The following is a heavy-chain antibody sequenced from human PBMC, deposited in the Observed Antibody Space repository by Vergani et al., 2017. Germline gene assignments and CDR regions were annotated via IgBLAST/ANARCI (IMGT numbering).Heavy chain of an antibody. CDR2: ISAYNGNT. CDR1: GYTFTSYG. J-gene: IGHJ6*03. V-gene: IGHV1-18*01. D-gene: IGHD3-3*01. CDR3: ARDHKTGYYDFWSGYYGYYYDYMDV. Sequence: QVQLVQSGAEVKKPGASVKVSCKASGYTFTSYGISWVRQAPGQGLEWMGWISAYNGNTNYAQKLQGRVTMTTDTSTGTAYMELGNLRSDDTAGYYCARDHKTGYYDFWSGYYGYYYDYMDVWGKGTTVTVSS.